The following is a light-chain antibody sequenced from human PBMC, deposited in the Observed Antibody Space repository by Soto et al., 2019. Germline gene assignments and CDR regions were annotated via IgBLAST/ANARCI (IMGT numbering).Light chain of an antibody. V-gene: IGKV3-20*01. Sequence: EIVLTQSPGTLSLSPGERATLSCRASQSVSSSYLAWYQQKPGQAPRPLIYGASSRAIGIPVRFSGSGSGTHFTLTISRLEPEDFAVYYCQQYGSSPWTFGQGTKVEIK. CDR2: GAS. CDR3: QQYGSSPWT. CDR1: QSVSSSY. J-gene: IGKJ1*01.